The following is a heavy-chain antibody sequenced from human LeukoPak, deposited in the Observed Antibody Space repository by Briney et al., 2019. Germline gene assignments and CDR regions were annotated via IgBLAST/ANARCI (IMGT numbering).Heavy chain of an antibody. D-gene: IGHD2-15*01. V-gene: IGHV3-30*02. J-gene: IGHJ3*02. CDR1: GFTFSSYG. CDR3: ARKSGGLDAFDI. CDR2: IRYDGSNK. Sequence: GGSLRLSCAASGFTFSSYGMHWVRQAPGKGLEWVAFIRYDGSNKYYADSVKGRFTISRDNAKNSLYLQMNSLRAEDTAVYYCARKSGGLDAFDIWGQGTMVTVSS.